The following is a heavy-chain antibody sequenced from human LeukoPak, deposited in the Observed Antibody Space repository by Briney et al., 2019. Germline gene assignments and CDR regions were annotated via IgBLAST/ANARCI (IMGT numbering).Heavy chain of an antibody. D-gene: IGHD6-13*01. CDR3: ARDIYSSSWTAPYY. CDR1: GASMSSYY. J-gene: IGHJ4*02. CDR2: IYYTGAT. Sequence: SETLSLTCTVSGASMSSYYWSWIRQPPGKGLEWIGYIYYTGATTYNPSLNSRLTISVDTSKNQSSLILTSVTAADTAVYYCARDIYSSSWTAPYYWGQGILVTVSS. V-gene: IGHV4-59*01.